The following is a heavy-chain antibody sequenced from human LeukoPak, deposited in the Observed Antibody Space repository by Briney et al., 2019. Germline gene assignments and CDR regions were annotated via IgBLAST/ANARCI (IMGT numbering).Heavy chain of an antibody. J-gene: IGHJ6*03. V-gene: IGHV4-39*06. D-gene: IGHD4-17*01. CDR3: ARVTRYDDSRSYYYMDV. CDR1: DGSISGTPYF. CDR2: IHYSGTV. Sequence: SETLSLTCTVSDGSISGTPYFWGWFRQPPGKGPEWIGNIHYSGTVYYSASLQSRVTISVDTSKNQFPLKLYSLTAADTAVYFCARVTRYDDSRSYYYMDVWGKGTTVTVSS.